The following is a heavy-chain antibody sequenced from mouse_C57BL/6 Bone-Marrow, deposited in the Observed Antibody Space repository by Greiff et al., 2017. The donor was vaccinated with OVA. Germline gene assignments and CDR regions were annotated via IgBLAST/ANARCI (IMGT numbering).Heavy chain of an antibody. CDR2: SRNKANDYTT. V-gene: IGHV7-1*01. CDR3: ARDAPYDYDGDWYFDV. Sequence: EVKLVESGGGLVQSGRSLRLSCATSGFTFSDFYMEWVRQAPGKGLEWIAASRNKANDYTTEYSASVKGRFIVSRDTSQSILYLQMNALRAEDTAIYYCARDAPYDYDGDWYFDVWGTGTTVTVSS. D-gene: IGHD2-4*01. J-gene: IGHJ1*03. CDR1: GFTFSDFY.